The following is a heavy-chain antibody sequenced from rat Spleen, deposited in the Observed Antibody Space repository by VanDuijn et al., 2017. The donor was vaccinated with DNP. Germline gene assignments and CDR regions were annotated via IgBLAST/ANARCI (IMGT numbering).Heavy chain of an antibody. Sequence: EVQLVESGGDLVQPGRSLKFSCVASGFTFNKYWMTWIRQVPGKGLEWVASITSSGGSTYYPDSVKDQFTISSDNAQNPLYLQMSKLGSDDTAIYFWAREGYHDGSYYPYYFDYWGQGVMVTVSS. J-gene: IGHJ2*01. CDR3: AREGYHDGSYYPYYFDY. CDR1: GFTFNKYW. V-gene: IGHV5-31*01. D-gene: IGHD1-12*02. CDR2: ITSSGGST.